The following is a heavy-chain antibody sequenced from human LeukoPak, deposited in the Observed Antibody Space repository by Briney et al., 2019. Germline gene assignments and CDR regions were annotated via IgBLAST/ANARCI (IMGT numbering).Heavy chain of an antibody. CDR1: GFTFSRSW. J-gene: IGHJ4*02. V-gene: IGHV3-7*01. CDR3: AKCVASADYLDH. CDR2: IKEDGSEK. Sequence: GGSLRLSCVVSGFTFSRSWMTWVRQAPGKGLEWVANIKEDGSEKWSVDSVKGRFVISRDNAKNSLYLEMNSLRAEDTAVYYCAKCVASADYLDHWDQGTLVTVSS. D-gene: IGHD5/OR15-5a*01.